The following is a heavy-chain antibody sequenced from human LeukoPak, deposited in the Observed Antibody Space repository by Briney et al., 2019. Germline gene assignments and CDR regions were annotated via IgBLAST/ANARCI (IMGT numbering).Heavy chain of an antibody. CDR2: IYYSGST. Sequence: SETLSLTCTVSGGSISSHYWSWIRQPPGKGLEWIGYIYYSGSTNYNPSLKSRVTISVDTSKNQFSLKLSSVTAADTAVYYCARLFIDSSGYYHDYYYFDYWGQGTLVTVSS. D-gene: IGHD3-22*01. CDR1: GGSISSHY. CDR3: ARLFIDSSGYYHDYYYFDY. J-gene: IGHJ4*02. V-gene: IGHV4-59*08.